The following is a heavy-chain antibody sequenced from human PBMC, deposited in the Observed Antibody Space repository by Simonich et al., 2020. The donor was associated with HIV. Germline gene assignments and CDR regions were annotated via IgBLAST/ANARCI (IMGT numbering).Heavy chain of an antibody. Sequence: QVQLQQWGAGLLKPSATLSLTCAVYGGSFRGYYWSWIRQPPGKGLEWIGKINHSGSTNNNPALKSRGTISVDTSKNQFSLKLGSVTAADTAVYYCARGFNQRLYYFDYWGQGTLVTVSS. V-gene: IGHV4-34*04. CDR3: ARGFNQRLYYFDY. CDR2: INHSGST. J-gene: IGHJ4*02. CDR1: GGSFRGYY. D-gene: IGHD2-2*01.